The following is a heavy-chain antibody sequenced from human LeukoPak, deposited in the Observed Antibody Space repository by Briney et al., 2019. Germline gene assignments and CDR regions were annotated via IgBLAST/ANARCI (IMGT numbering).Heavy chain of an antibody. CDR3: ARFGLVRGQGGMDV. CDR2: MNPNSGNT. CDR1: GYTFTSYD. Sequence: GASVKVSCKASGYTFTSYDINWVRQATGQGLEWMGWMNPNSGNTGYAQKFQGRVTMTRNTSISTAYMELSSLRSEDTAVYYCARFGLVRGQGGMDVWGQGTTVTVSS. V-gene: IGHV1-8*01. D-gene: IGHD3-10*01. J-gene: IGHJ6*02.